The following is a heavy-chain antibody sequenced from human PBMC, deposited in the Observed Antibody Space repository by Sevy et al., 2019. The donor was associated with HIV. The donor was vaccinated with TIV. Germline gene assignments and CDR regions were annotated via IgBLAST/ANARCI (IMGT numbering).Heavy chain of an antibody. Sequence: GGSLRLSCAASIFTFNIYGMQWVRQAPGKGLEWVAYMRKDGLTTYYADSVKGRFTSSRDSSKNTLYLQMNSLRIEDAALYYCTRETTYYDASGPVPGDIWGQGTMVTVS. D-gene: IGHD3-16*01. V-gene: IGHV3-30*02. CDR1: IFTFNIYG. CDR2: MRKDGLTT. J-gene: IGHJ3*02. CDR3: TRETTYYDASGPVPGDI.